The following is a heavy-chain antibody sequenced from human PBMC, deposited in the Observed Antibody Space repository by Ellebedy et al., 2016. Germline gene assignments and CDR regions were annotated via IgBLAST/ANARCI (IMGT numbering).Heavy chain of an antibody. Sequence: GESLKISCVASGFALSKYWMMWVRQAPGKGLEWVANINQDGNTKNYADSVKGRFTIFRDNAKNSLFLQMNSLRAEDTAIYYCARHWTWEGASGDYWGQGSLVTVSS. CDR2: INQDGNTK. V-gene: IGHV3-7*01. J-gene: IGHJ4*02. D-gene: IGHD3/OR15-3a*01. CDR1: GFALSKYW. CDR3: ARHWTWEGASGDY.